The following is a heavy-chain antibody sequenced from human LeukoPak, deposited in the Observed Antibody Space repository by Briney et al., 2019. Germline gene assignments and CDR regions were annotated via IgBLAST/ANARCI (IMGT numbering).Heavy chain of an antibody. D-gene: IGHD5-24*01. CDR3: ARRDGDNYDFDY. J-gene: IGHJ4*02. CDR1: RASVRNHY. CDR2: GFYIGTT. V-gene: IGHV4-59*02. Sequence: SETLSPTRTVSRASVRNHYWSWIRQTPGKGLEWIGYGFYIGTTNYNPSLASRVAISLDTSKNQFSLRLTAVTAADTAVYYCARRDGDNYDFDYWGQGILAAVSS.